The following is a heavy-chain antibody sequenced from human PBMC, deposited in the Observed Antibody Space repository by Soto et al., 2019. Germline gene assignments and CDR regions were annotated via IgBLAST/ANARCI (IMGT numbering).Heavy chain of an antibody. V-gene: IGHV3-30*18. CDR3: AKPMTSESATGTFCFAS. D-gene: IGHD1-1*01. CDR2: VSNDEKSI. CDR1: GCTVSIDG. J-gene: IGHJ5*02. Sequence: PGRSLRLSCVASGCTVSIDGMRWVRQSAGKGLEWVAVVSNDEKSIYYAASVRGRFTITSDNSKSTLYLQMNSLRAEATAVYYCAKPMTSESATGTFCFASWGQATMVTVSS.